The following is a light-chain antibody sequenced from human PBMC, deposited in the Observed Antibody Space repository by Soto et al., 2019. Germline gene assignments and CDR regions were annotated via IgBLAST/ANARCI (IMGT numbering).Light chain of an antibody. CDR3: QQYSSYWT. V-gene: IGKV1-5*01. CDR2: DAS. J-gene: IGKJ1*01. Sequence: GERVTITCRASQSISSWLAWYQQKPGKAPKFLIYDASNFESGVPSRFSGSGSGTGFTLTISSLQPDDFATYYCQQYSSYWTFGQGTKVDIK. CDR1: QSISSW.